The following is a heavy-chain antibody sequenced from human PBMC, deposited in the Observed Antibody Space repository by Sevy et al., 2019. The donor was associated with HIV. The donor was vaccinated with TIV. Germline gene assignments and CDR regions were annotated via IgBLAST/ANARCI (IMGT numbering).Heavy chain of an antibody. V-gene: IGHV4-59*01. CDR3: ARALADYYYGMDV. Sequence: SETLSLTCTVSGVSISGYCWSWIRQPPGKGLEWIGYIFNSGSTNYNPSLKSRVTISKDTSKNQFSLKLNSVTGADTAVYYCARALADYYYGMDVWGQGSTVTVSS. CDR1: GVSISGYC. J-gene: IGHJ6*02. CDR2: IFNSGST.